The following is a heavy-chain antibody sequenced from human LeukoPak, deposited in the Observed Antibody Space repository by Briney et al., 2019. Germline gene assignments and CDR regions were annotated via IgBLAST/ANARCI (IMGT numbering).Heavy chain of an antibody. CDR3: AKATALRGLFMGKSDF. V-gene: IGHV3-23*01. J-gene: IGHJ4*02. CDR1: GFTFTSYA. CDR2: ISGIGGST. Sequence: GGTLRLSCAASGFTFTSYAMNWVRQAPGKGLEWVSSISGIGGSTYYADSVKGRFTISRDNSRNTLYLQMNSLRAGDTAVYYCAKATALRGLFMGKSDFWGQGTLVTVSS. D-gene: IGHD3/OR15-3a*01.